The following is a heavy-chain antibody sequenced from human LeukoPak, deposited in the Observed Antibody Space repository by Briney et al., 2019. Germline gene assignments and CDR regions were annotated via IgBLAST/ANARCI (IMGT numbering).Heavy chain of an antibody. V-gene: IGHV3-48*03. CDR1: GFTFSSYE. CDR2: ISSSGSTI. J-gene: IGHJ4*02. CDR3: AREAAFCSGGSCYFVGTQFDY. Sequence: PGGSLRLSCAASGFTFSSYEMNWVRQAPGKGLEWVSYISSSGSTIYYADSVKGRFTISRDNAKNSLYLQMNSLRAEDTAVYYCAREAAFCSGGSCYFVGTQFDYWGQGTLVTVSS. D-gene: IGHD2-15*01.